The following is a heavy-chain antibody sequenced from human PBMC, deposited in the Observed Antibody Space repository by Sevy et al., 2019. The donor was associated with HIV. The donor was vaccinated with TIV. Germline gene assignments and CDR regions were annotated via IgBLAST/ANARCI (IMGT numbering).Heavy chain of an antibody. J-gene: IGHJ3*02. CDR1: GFTFISYA. Sequence: GGSLRLSCKPSGFTFISYAMNWVRQAPGKGLEWVSTIYGTGPDTYYADSVKGRFTISRDNSKNMLYLQMNSLRTEDSALYYCAGARYDSSGSFDAFDIWGQGTRVTVSS. CDR3: AGARYDSSGSFDAFDI. V-gene: IGHV3-23*01. CDR2: IYGTGPDT. D-gene: IGHD3-22*01.